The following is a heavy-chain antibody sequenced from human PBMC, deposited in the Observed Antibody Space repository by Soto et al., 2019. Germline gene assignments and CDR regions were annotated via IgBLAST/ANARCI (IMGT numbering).Heavy chain of an antibody. D-gene: IGHD2-8*01. J-gene: IGHJ4*02. V-gene: IGHV1-46*01. Sequence: QVQLVQSGAEVKKPGASVKISCKASGYTFTSYYMHWVRQAPGQGLEWMGIINPSGGSTNYAQKPQGRVAMTRDTSTSTVDMELNRRKSEDTAVYYCARPPYPGCINAVCYPLEHWGQGTLVTVSS. CDR3: ARPPYPGCINAVCYPLEH. CDR2: INPSGGST. CDR1: GYTFTSYY.